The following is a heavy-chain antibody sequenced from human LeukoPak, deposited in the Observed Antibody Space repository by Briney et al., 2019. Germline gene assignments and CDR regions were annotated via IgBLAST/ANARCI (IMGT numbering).Heavy chain of an antibody. CDR1: GFTFSSYV. CDR2: IGGDGGST. V-gene: IGHV3-23*01. CDR3: AKGGGGTSGWYGDY. D-gene: IGHD6-19*01. Sequence: GGSLRLSCAASGFTFSSYVMTWVRQAPGKGLDWVSTIGGDGGSTYYAASVKGRLTISRDNSKNTLYLQMNSLRAEDTAVYYCAKGGGGTSGWYGDYWGQGTLVTVSS. J-gene: IGHJ4*02.